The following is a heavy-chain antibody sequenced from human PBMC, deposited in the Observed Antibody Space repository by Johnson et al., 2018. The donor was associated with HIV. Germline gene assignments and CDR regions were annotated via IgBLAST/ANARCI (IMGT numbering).Heavy chain of an antibody. D-gene: IGHD7-27*01. Sequence: VQLVEFGGGLVQPGRSLRLSCAASGFTFDDYGMTWVRQAPGKGLEWVSGIDWNGGSSGYADSVKGRFSISRDNGKNSLYLQMNSLRAEDTALYYCARGRDSTGDGGAFDIWGQGTMVTVSS. CDR3: ARGRDSTGDGGAFDI. V-gene: IGHV3-20*04. J-gene: IGHJ3*02. CDR1: GFTFDDYG. CDR2: IDWNGGSS.